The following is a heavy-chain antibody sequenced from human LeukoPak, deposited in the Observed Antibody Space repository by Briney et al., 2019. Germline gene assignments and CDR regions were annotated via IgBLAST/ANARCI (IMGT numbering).Heavy chain of an antibody. D-gene: IGHD5-12*01. CDR2: INWNGGST. Sequence: GGSLRLSCAASGFAFDDYGMSWVRQAPGKGLEWVSGINWNGGSTGYADSVKGRFTISRDNAKNSLYLQMNSLRAEDTAVYHCARDRPFSGYDLAYYYYGMDVWGQGTTVTVSS. V-gene: IGHV3-20*01. J-gene: IGHJ6*02. CDR1: GFAFDDYG. CDR3: ARDRPFSGYDLAYYYYGMDV.